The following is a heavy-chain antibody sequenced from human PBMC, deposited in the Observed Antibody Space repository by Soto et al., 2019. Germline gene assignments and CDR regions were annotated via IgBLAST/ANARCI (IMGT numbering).Heavy chain of an antibody. D-gene: IGHD2-21*01. J-gene: IGHJ4*02. CDR1: GGSFSGYY. CDR2: INHSGST. Sequence: SETLSLTCAVYGGSFSGYYWSWIRQPPGKGLEWIGEINHSGSTNYNPSLKSRVTISVDTSKNQFSLKLSSVTAADTAVYYCARRGTKESRLWLKYWGQGTLVTVSS. V-gene: IGHV4-34*01. CDR3: ARRGTKESRLWLKY.